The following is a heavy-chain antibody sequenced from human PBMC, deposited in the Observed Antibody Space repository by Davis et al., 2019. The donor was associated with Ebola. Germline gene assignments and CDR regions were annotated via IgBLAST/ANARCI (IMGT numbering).Heavy chain of an antibody. CDR2: INHSGST. CDR1: GGSFSGYY. Sequence: SETLSLTCAVYGGSFSGYYWSWIRQPPGKGLEWIGEINHSGSTNYNPSLKSRVTISVDTSKNQFSLKLSSVTAADTAVYYCASGGVRTGAYTYWGQGTLVTVSS. CDR3: ASGGVRTGAYTY. D-gene: IGHD1-26*01. V-gene: IGHV4-34*01. J-gene: IGHJ4*02.